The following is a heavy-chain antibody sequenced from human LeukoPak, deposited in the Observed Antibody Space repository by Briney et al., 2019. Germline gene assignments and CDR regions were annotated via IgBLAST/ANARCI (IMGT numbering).Heavy chain of an antibody. Sequence: GGSLRLSCAASGFTFSSYAMTWVRQAPGKGLECVSAIRCSADSTYSTFYADSVKGRFTISRDNSKNTVYLQMNSLRAEDTAVYWCAKDTTYGSGNVPPLYYFDYWGPGTLVTVSS. CDR3: AKDTTYGSGNVPPLYYFDY. CDR2: IRCSADST. CDR1: GFTFSSYA. V-gene: IGHV3-23*01. J-gene: IGHJ4*02. D-gene: IGHD3-10*01.